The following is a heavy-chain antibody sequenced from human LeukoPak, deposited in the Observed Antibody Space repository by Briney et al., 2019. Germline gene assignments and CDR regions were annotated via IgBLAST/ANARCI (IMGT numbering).Heavy chain of an antibody. Sequence: SETLSLTCTVSGASISSSSYHWAWIRQPPGKGLEWIGNTYYSGSTYYNPSLKSRVTISVDTSKNQFSLKLNSVTAEDTAIYYCSRRIMSTSYRDYWGQGALVTVSP. CDR1: GASISSSSYH. D-gene: IGHD5/OR15-5a*01. CDR2: TYYSGST. J-gene: IGHJ4*02. CDR3: SRRIMSTSYRDY. V-gene: IGHV4-39*01.